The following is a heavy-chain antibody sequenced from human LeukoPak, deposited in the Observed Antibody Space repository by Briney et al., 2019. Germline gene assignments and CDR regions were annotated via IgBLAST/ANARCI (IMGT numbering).Heavy chain of an antibody. J-gene: IGHJ4*02. CDR3: GGEPYGTSSDRLDY. CDR2: ISSTGSLM. D-gene: IGHD6-6*01. Sequence: GGSLRLSCAASGFTSTDYISSWIRPAPGEGLEWVAYISSTGSLMYYAHSVKVLFTISRDNAQNLVYLQMNSLRAEDTAVYYCGGEPYGTSSDRLDYWGQGTLVTVSS. V-gene: IGHV3-11*04. CDR1: GFTSTDYI.